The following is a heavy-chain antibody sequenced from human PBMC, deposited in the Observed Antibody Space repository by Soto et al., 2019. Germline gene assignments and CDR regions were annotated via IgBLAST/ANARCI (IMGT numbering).Heavy chain of an antibody. Sequence: LTRSVSGYTIINGDYCRWIRQPPGKGLEWIGSIYHSGNTYYNPSLKSRVTLSIDTSKNQFSLKLRSVTAADTAMYYCAGGKLACSRSFDDWGKGSLVTGSS. J-gene: IGHJ4*02. CDR3: AGGKLACSRSFDD. V-gene: IGHV4-38-2*02. CDR1: GYTIINGDY. D-gene: IGHD6-13*01. CDR2: IYHSGNT.